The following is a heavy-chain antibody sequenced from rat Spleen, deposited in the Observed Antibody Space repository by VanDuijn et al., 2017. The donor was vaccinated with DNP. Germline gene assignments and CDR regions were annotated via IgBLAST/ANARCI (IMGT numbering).Heavy chain of an antibody. J-gene: IGHJ2*01. CDR2: ISYDGSST. D-gene: IGHD1-4*01. Sequence: EVLLVESDGGLVQPGRSLKLSCAASGFTFSDYYMAWVRQAPTKGLEWVATISYDGSSTYYRDSVKGRFTISRDNAKSTLSLQMDSLRSEDAATYYGAGRPPPTRGPFDYWGQGVLVTVSS. V-gene: IGHV5-29*01. CDR1: GFTFSDYY. CDR3: AGRPPPTRGPFDY.